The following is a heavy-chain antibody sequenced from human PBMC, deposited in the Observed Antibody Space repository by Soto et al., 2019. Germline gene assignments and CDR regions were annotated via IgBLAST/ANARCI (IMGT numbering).Heavy chain of an antibody. CDR2: IYATGTT. CDR3: VRDGTKTLRDWFDP. CDR1: GASISGFY. J-gene: IGHJ5*02. V-gene: IGHV4-4*07. D-gene: IGHD1-1*01. Sequence: SETLSLTCTVSGASISGFYRSWIRKSAGKGLEWIGRIYATGTTDYNPSLKSRVMMSVDTSKKQFSLKLRSVTAADTAVYYCVRDGTKTLRDWFDPWGQGISVTVSS.